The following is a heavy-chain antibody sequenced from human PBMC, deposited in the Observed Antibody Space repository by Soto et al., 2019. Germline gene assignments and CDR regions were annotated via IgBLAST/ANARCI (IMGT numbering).Heavy chain of an antibody. V-gene: IGHV3-23*01. CDR3: AKERQYQLVSVGGDY. CDR2: MSGSGGST. D-gene: IGHD2-2*01. Sequence: GGSLRLSCAASGFTFSSYAMSWVRQAPGKGLEWVSDMSGSGGSTYYGDSVKGRFTISRDNSKNTLYLQMNSLRAEDTAVDYCAKERQYQLVSVGGDYWGQGTLVTVSS. J-gene: IGHJ4*02. CDR1: GFTFSSYA.